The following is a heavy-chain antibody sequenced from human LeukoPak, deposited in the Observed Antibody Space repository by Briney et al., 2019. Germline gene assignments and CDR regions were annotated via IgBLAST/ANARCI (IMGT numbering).Heavy chain of an antibody. CDR3: ARYRVLNSDYVIYYFDY. CDR1: GYTFTNYV. Sequence: ASVKVSCKSSGYTFTNYVITWVRQAPGQGLEWMGWISAYNGKTNYAQKFQDRVTITADKSTTTAYMELSSLRSEDTAVYYCARYRVLNSDYVIYYFDYWGQGTLVTVSS. D-gene: IGHD5-12*01. V-gene: IGHV1-18*01. CDR2: ISAYNGKT. J-gene: IGHJ4*02.